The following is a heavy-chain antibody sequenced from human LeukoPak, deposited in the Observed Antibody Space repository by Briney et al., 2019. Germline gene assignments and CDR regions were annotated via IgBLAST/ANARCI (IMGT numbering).Heavy chain of an antibody. CDR3: ARVGRDYGDPHFDY. J-gene: IGHJ4*02. CDR2: ISAYNGNT. D-gene: IGHD4-17*01. CDR1: GYTFTSYG. V-gene: IGHV1-18*01. Sequence: ASVKVSCKSSGYTFTSYGIIWVRQAPGQGLEWMGWISAYNGNTNYAQKLQGRVTMTTDTSTSTAYMELRSLRSDDTAVYYCARVGRDYGDPHFDYWGQGTLVTVSS.